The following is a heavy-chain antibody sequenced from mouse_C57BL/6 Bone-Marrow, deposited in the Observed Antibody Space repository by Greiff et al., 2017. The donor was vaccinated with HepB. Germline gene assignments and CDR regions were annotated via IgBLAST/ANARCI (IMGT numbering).Heavy chain of an antibody. Sequence: QVQLQQSGAELAKPGASVKLSCKASGYTFTSYWMHWVKQRPGQGLEWIGYINPSSGYTKYNQKFKDKATLTADKASSTAYRQLSSLTYEDSAVYYCARWGKNSYGYYYAMDYWGQGTSVTVSS. CDR3: ARWGKNSYGYYYAMDY. CDR1: GYTFTSYW. J-gene: IGHJ4*01. CDR2: INPSSGYT. D-gene: IGHD5-1-1*01. V-gene: IGHV1-7*01.